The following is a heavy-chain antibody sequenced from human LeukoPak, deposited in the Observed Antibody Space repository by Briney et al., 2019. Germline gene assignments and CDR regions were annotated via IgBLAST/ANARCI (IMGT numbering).Heavy chain of an antibody. CDR3: ARHQTGHFYYGMDV. D-gene: IGHD1-1*01. CDR1: GGSISSTSYF. Sequence: SETLSLTCTVSGGSISSTSYFWGWIRQPPGKGLEWIGSLWYSGSTFYNPSLKSRVAISVDTSKNLFSLKLSSVTAADTATYYYARHQTGHFYYGMDVWGLGTTVTVS. CDR2: LWYSGST. V-gene: IGHV4-39*01. J-gene: IGHJ6*02.